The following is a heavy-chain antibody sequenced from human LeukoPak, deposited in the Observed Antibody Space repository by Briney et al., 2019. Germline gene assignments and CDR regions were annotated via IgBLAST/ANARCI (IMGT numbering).Heavy chain of an antibody. V-gene: IGHV4-30-4*08. J-gene: IGHJ4*02. Sequence: PSETLSLTCTVSGYSISSGYYWSWIRQPPGKGLEWIGYIYYSGSTYYNPSLKSRVTISVDTSKNQFSLKLSSVTAADTAVYYCASGITRAHFYFDYWGQGTLVTVSS. D-gene: IGHD3-10*01. CDR2: IYYSGST. CDR3: ASGITRAHFYFDY. CDR1: GYSISSGYY.